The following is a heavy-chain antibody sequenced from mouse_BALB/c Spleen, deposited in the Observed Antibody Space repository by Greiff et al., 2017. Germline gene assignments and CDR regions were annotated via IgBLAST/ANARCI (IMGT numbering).Heavy chain of an antibody. CDR1: GFTFSSFG. CDR2: ISSGSSTI. D-gene: IGHD2-4*01. Sequence: EVQRVESGGGLVQPGGSRKLSCAASGFTFSSFGMHWVRQAPEKGLEWVAYISSGSSTIYYADTVKGRFTISRDNPKNTLFLQMTSLRSEDTAMYYCARGDMITTYYAMDYWGQGTSVTVSS. CDR3: ARGDMITTYYAMDY. J-gene: IGHJ4*01. V-gene: IGHV5-17*02.